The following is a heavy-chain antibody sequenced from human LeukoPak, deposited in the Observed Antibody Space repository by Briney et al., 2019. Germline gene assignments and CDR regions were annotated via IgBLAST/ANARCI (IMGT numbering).Heavy chain of an antibody. J-gene: IGHJ4*02. CDR2: ISSRGDST. CDR1: GFTFSNYA. D-gene: IGHD3-10*01. Sequence: GGSLRLSCAASGFTFSNYAMSWVRQVPGRGLEWVSTISSRGDSTYDADSVKGRFTISRDNSKNSLYLQMNSVRAEDTAVYYCARVLLWFGELLWGQGTLVTVSS. V-gene: IGHV3-23*01. CDR3: ARVLLWFGELL.